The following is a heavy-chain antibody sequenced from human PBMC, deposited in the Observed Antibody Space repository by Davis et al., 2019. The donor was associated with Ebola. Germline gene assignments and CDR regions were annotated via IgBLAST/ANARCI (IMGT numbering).Heavy chain of an antibody. J-gene: IGHJ4*02. CDR1: GFTFSSYG. CDR3: AKDRGRQLAHLDY. Sequence: PGGSLRLSCAASGFTFSSYGMHWVRQAPGKGLEWVAFIRYDGSNKYYADSVKGRFTISRDNSKNTLYLQMNSLRAEDTAVYYCAKDRGRQLAHLDYWGQGTLVTVSS. D-gene: IGHD6-6*01. V-gene: IGHV3-30*02. CDR2: IRYDGSNK.